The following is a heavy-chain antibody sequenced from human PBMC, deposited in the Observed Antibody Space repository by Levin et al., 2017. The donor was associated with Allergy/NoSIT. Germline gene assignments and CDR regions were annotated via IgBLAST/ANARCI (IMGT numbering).Heavy chain of an antibody. CDR1: GFTVSSNY. J-gene: IGHJ4*02. CDR3: ASEIPRGSPDNYVPL. D-gene: IGHD3-10*02. CDR2: IYGGGST. V-gene: IGHV3-53*01. Sequence: LSLTCAVSGFTVSSNYMSWVRQAPGKGPEWVSVIYGGGSTYYADSVRGRFTISRDKSKNTLSLQMNRLRVEDTAVYYCASEIPRGSPDNYVPLWGRGTLVTVSS.